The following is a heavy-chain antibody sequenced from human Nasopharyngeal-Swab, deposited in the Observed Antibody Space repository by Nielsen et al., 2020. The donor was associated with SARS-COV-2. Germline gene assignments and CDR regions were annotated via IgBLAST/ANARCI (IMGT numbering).Heavy chain of an antibody. J-gene: IGHJ6*02. CDR1: GVSISSGIYY. CDR2: MYTSGST. V-gene: IGHV4-61*09. Sequence: SDTLSLTCSVSGVSISSGIYYWSWIRQPAGKGLEWIGHMYTSGSTNYNPSLKSRVAISIDTSKNQFSLRLSSVTAADTAVYYCAREDRWTLTSFYYALDVWGQGTTVTVSS. CDR3: AREDRWTLTSFYYALDV. D-gene: IGHD3-9*01.